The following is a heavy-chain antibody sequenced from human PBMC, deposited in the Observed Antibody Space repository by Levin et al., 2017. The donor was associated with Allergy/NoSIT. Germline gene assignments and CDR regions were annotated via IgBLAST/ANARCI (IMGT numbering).Heavy chain of an antibody. D-gene: IGHD3-10*01. V-gene: IGHV4-61*02. CDR1: GGSISSGSYY. Sequence: SSETLSLTCKVSGGSISSGSYYWSWIRQPAAKGLEWIGRIYSSGSANYNPSLKSRFTISVDTSKNQFSLKLSSVTAADTAVYYCARAEVGSEHWGQGTLVTVSS. CDR2: IYSSGSA. J-gene: IGHJ4*02. CDR3: ARAEVGSEH.